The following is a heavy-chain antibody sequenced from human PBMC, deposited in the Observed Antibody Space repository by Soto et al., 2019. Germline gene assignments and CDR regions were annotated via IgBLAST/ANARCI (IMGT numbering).Heavy chain of an antibody. V-gene: IGHV1-18*01. Sequence: ASVKVSCKASGYTFTSYGISWVRQAPGQGLEWMGWISAYNGNTNYAQKLQGRVTMTTDTSTSTAYMELRSLRSDDTAVYYCARDRGYYGSSGYDYFDYWGQGTLVTVSS. CDR1: GYTFTSYG. CDR3: ARDRGYYGSSGYDYFDY. D-gene: IGHD3-22*01. J-gene: IGHJ4*02. CDR2: ISAYNGNT.